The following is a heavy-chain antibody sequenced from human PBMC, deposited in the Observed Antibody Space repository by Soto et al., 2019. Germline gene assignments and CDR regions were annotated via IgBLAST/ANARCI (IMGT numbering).Heavy chain of an antibody. Sequence: QVQLVESGGGVVQPGRSLRLSCAASGFTFRNSGMHWVRQAPGKGLEWVSFIPFDGSNKYYADSVKGRFTISRDNSKNTLYLQMNSLRAEDTAVYYCAKEGRHDYGDDSENYFDFWGQGALVTVSS. CDR2: IPFDGSNK. J-gene: IGHJ4*02. CDR1: GFTFRNSG. D-gene: IGHD4-17*01. V-gene: IGHV3-30*18. CDR3: AKEGRHDYGDDSENYFDF.